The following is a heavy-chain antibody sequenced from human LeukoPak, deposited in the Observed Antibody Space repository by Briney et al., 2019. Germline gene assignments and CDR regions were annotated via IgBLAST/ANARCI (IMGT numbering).Heavy chain of an antibody. CDR1: GYTFTSYD. J-gene: IGHJ6*02. V-gene: IGHV1-8*01. CDR3: ARGRRTYNWNDGVWYYYGMDV. Sequence: ASVNVSCRASGYTFTSYDINWVRQATGQGLEWMGWMKPNSGNTGYAQKFRGRVTMTRNTSISTAYMELSSLRSEDTAVYYCARGRRTYNWNDGVWYYYGMDVWGQGTTVTVSS. D-gene: IGHD1-1*01. CDR2: MKPNSGNT.